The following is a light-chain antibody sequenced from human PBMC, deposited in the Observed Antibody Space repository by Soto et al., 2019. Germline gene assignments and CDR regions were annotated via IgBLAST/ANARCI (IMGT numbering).Light chain of an antibody. CDR2: GTS. V-gene: IGKV3-20*01. J-gene: IGKJ3*01. CDR1: ESVSTNF. Sequence: EIVLTQSPGTLSLSPGERATLSCRASESVSTNFLAWYQQKPGQAPRLLLYGTSSRATGIPDRFSGSGSGTDFTLTISRLEPEDLAMYYCQQHGDLPFTFGPGTKVDIK. CDR3: QQHGDLPFT.